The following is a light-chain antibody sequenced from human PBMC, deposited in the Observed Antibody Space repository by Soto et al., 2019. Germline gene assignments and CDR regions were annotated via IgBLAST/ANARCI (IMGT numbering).Light chain of an antibody. CDR1: QSVSSN. Sequence: EIVMTQSLATLSVSPGERATLSCRASQSVSSNLAWYQQKLGQAPRLLIYGASTRATGIPARFSGSGSGTEFTLTISSLQSEDFAVYYCQQYNNWPLTFGGGTKVEIK. J-gene: IGKJ4*01. CDR2: GAS. V-gene: IGKV3-15*01. CDR3: QQYNNWPLT.